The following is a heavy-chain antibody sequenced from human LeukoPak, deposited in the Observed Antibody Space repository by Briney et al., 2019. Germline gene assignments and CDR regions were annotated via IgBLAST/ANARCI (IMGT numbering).Heavy chain of an antibody. CDR2: IKQDGSEK. CDR1: GFTVSNKY. CDR3: AKTPKSGYASDY. D-gene: IGHD6-25*01. Sequence: GGSLRLSCAASGFTVSNKYMTWVRQAPGKGLEWVANIKQDGSEKYYVDSVKGRFTISRDNAKNSLYLQMNSLRAEDTAVYYCAKTPKSGYASDYWGQGTLVTVSS. J-gene: IGHJ4*02. V-gene: IGHV3-7*03.